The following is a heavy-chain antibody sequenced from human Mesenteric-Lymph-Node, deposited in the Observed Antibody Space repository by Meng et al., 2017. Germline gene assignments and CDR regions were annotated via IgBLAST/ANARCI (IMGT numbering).Heavy chain of an antibody. V-gene: IGHV3-48*03. CDR2: ISSSGSTI. CDR1: GFTLSSYE. CDR3: ARGGYDYVWGSYRYSVGDAFDI. Sequence: GGSLRLSCAASGFTLSSYEMNWVRQAPGKGLEWVSYISSSGSTIYYADSVKGRFTISRDNAKNSLYLQMNSLRAEDTAVYYCARGGYDYVWGSYRYSVGDAFDIWGQGTMVTVSS. D-gene: IGHD3-16*02. J-gene: IGHJ3*02.